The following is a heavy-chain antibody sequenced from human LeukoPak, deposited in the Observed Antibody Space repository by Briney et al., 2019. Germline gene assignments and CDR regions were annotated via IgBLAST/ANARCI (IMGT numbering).Heavy chain of an antibody. CDR1: VFTFSSYT. V-gene: IGHV3-21*01. Sequence: GGSLRLSCAASVFTFSSYTMNWVRQAPGEGLECVSSITGCGSDIYYADSVKRGFTTSRDNAKHSLYLPMNSLRAEDTAVYYCARDVYGDYANDYWGQGTLVTVSS. CDR3: ARDVYGDYANDY. D-gene: IGHD4-17*01. J-gene: IGHJ4*02. CDR2: ITGCGSDI.